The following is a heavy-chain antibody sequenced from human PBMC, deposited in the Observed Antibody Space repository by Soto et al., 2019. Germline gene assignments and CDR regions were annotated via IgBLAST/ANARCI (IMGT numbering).Heavy chain of an antibody. CDR1: GGSVSSYY. CDR2: IYYSGST. Sequence: GTLALTSTVSGGSVSSYYGSWIRQPPGKGLEWIGYIYYSGSTNYNPSLKSRVTISVDTSKNQFSLKLSSVTAADTAVYYCARNYGSGSSNYYYGMDVWGQGTTVTVSS. V-gene: IGHV4-59*02. D-gene: IGHD3-10*01. J-gene: IGHJ6*02. CDR3: ARNYGSGSSNYYYGMDV.